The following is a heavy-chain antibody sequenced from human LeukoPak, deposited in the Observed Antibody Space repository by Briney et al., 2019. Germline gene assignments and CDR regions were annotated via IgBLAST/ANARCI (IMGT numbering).Heavy chain of an antibody. J-gene: IGHJ4*02. V-gene: IGHV5-10-1*01. CDR1: GYSFTYW. CDR2: IDPGYSNM. CDR3: ATGSSGGYAH. Sequence: GESLKISCTGSGYSFTYWITWVRQMPGKGLEWMGTIDPGYSNMKNYNPSLEGHVTISVDKSINTVYLQWSSLKASDSAMYYCATGSSGGYAHWGQGTLVTVSS. D-gene: IGHD3-10*01.